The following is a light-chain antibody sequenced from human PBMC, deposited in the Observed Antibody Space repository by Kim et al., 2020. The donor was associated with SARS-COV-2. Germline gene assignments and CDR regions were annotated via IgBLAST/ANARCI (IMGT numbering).Light chain of an antibody. V-gene: IGLV10-54*01. CDR3: SAWDSSLSGWV. Sequence: LTQPPSVSKGLRQTATLTCTGNSNNVGYEGAAWLQQHQGHPPKLLSYRNNNRPSGISERLSASRSGNTASLTITGLQPEDEADYYCSAWDSSLSGWV. CDR2: RNN. CDR1: SNNVGYEG. J-gene: IGLJ3*02.